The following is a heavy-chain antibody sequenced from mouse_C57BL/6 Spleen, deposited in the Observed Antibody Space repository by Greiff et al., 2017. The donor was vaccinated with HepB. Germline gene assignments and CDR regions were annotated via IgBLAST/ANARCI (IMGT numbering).Heavy chain of an antibody. D-gene: IGHD2-3*01. CDR3: ARWLLLFDWYFDV. V-gene: IGHV1-7*01. CDR2: INPSSGYT. Sequence: QVQLQQSGAELAKPGASVKLSCKASGYTFTSYWMHWVKQRPGQGLEWIGYINPSSGYTKYNQKFKDKATLTADKSSSTAYMQLSSLTYEDSAVYYCARWLLLFDWYFDVWGTGTTVTVSS. CDR1: GYTFTSYW. J-gene: IGHJ1*03.